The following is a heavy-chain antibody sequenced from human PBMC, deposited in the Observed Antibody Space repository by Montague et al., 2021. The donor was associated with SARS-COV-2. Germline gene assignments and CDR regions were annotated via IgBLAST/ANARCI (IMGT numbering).Heavy chain of an antibody. D-gene: IGHD3-3*01. CDR2: INHRGST. Sequence: SETLSLTCAVYGGSFSGYYWSWIRQPPGKGLEWIGEINHRGSTNYNPSLKSRVIISVATSKNQFSLKLSSVTAADTAVYFCAGGTGPRSITLFGVISSGNVFDIWGQGTMVTVSS. CDR1: GGSFSGYY. CDR3: AGGTGPRSITLFGVISSGNVFDI. V-gene: IGHV4-34*01. J-gene: IGHJ3*02.